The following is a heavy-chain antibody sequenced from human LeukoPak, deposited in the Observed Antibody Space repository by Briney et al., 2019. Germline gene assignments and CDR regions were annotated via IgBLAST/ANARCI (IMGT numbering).Heavy chain of an antibody. CDR1: GSTFSTYA. J-gene: IGHJ4*02. D-gene: IGHD2-15*01. V-gene: IGHV3-23*01. CDR3: AKPGCAGGSCGYFDY. CDR2: ISGSGSGT. Sequence: PGGSLRLSCAAYGSTFSTYAMNWVRQAPGKGLEWVSGISGSGSGTYYADSVKGRFTISRDNSRNTVYLQMSSLGAEDAAVYYCAKPGCAGGSCGYFDYWGQGTLVTVSS.